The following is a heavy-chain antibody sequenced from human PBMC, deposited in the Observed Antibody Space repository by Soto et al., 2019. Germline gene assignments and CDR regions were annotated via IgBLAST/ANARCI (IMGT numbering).Heavy chain of an antibody. D-gene: IGHD3-3*01. Sequence: EVQLLESGGGLVQPGGSLRLSCAASGFTFSSYGMSWVRQAPGKGLEWVSDISGSGGSTYYADSVKGRFTVSRDNSKNTLYMQMNSLRAEYTAVYYCAKEEWPGFDYWGQGTLVTVSS. V-gene: IGHV3-23*01. CDR3: AKEEWPGFDY. CDR1: GFTFSSYG. CDR2: ISGSGGST. J-gene: IGHJ4*02.